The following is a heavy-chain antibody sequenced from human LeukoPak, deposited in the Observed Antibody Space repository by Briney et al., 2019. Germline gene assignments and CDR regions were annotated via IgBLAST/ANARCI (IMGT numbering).Heavy chain of an antibody. CDR1: GGSFSGYY. J-gene: IGHJ4*02. D-gene: IGHD6-13*01. V-gene: IGHV4-34*01. CDR3: ARVAAAGMI. Sequence: PSETLSLTCAVHGGSFSGYYWNWIRQPPGKGLEWIGEINHSGSTNYNPSLKSRVTTSVDTSKNQFSLKVSSVTAADTAVYYCARVAAAGMIWGQGTLVTVSS. CDR2: INHSGST.